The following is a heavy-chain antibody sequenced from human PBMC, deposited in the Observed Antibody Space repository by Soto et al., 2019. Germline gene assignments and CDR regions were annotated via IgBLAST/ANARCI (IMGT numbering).Heavy chain of an antibody. V-gene: IGHV5-51*01. D-gene: IGHD1-7*01. CDR2: IYPGDSDT. J-gene: IGHJ6*03. Sequence: GESLKISCKGSGYSFTSYWIGWVRQMPGKGLEWMGIIYPGDSDTRYSPSFQGQVTISADKSISTAYLQWSSLKASDTAMYYCARHPKYITGTRDKQTGYYMDVWGKGTTVTVSS. CDR3: ARHPKYITGTRDKQTGYYMDV. CDR1: GYSFTSYW.